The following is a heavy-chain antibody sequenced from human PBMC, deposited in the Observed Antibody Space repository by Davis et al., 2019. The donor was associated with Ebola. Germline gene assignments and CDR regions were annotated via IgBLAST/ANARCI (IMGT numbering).Heavy chain of an antibody. V-gene: IGHV5-51*01. CDR3: ARLRERITIFGGAPPRWFDP. D-gene: IGHD3-3*01. J-gene: IGHJ5*02. CDR2: IYPGDSDT. Sequence: GGSLKISCKGSGYSFTSYWIGWVRQMPGKGLEWMGIIYPGDSDTRYSPSFQGQVTISADKSISTAYLQWSSLKASDTAMYYCARLRERITIFGGAPPRWFDPWGQGTLVTVSS. CDR1: GYSFTSYW.